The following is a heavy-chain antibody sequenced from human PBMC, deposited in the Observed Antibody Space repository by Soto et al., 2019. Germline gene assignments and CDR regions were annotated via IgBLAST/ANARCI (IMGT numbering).Heavy chain of an antibody. CDR3: AKDIVTAATRPRTFDF. CDR1: GFTFSSYA. CDR2: ISGSGGNT. Sequence: GGSLRLSCAASGFTFSSYAMSWVRQAPGKGLEWVSAISGSGGNTYYADSVKGRFTISRDNSKNTLYLQMNSLRAEDTAIYYCAKDIVTAATRPRTFDFWGQGTMVTVSS. J-gene: IGHJ3*01. V-gene: IGHV3-23*01. D-gene: IGHD2-15*01.